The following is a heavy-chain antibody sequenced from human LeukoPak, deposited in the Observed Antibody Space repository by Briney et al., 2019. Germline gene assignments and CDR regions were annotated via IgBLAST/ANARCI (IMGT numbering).Heavy chain of an antibody. D-gene: IGHD3-9*01. CDR1: GSTFSSYA. V-gene: IGHV3-23*01. CDR2: ISGSGGST. J-gene: IGHJ4*02. CDR3: AKDLGLRYFDWLLSSLDY. Sequence: GGSLRLSCAASGSTFSSYAMSWVRQAPGKGLEGVSAISGSGGSTYYADSVKGRFTISRDNSKNTLYLQMTSLRAEDTAVYYCAKDLGLRYFDWLLSSLDYWGQGTLVTVSS.